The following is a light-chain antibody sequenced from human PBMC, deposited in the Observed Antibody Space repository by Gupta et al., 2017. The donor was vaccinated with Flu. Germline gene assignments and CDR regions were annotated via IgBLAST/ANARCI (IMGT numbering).Light chain of an antibody. V-gene: IGKV1-39*01. J-gene: IGKJ3*01. CDR2: GAS. Sequence: SVGDRVTITCRASQSMSTYLNWYQQKPGKAPKLLIYGASSLQGGVPSRFSGSGSGTDFSLTISSLQPEDSASYYCQQSYSIPFTFGPGTKVDVK. CDR1: QSMSTY. CDR3: QQSYSIPFT.